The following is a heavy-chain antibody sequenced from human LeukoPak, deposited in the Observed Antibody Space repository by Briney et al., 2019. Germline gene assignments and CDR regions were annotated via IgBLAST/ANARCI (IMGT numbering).Heavy chain of an antibody. J-gene: IGHJ3*02. V-gene: IGHV3-74*01. D-gene: IGHD3-22*01. CDR2: INSDGSST. CDR3: ARDGIPYYYDSSGYDDAFDI. Sequence: GGSLRLSCAASGFTFSSYWMHWVRQAPGKGLVWVSRINSDGSSTSYADSVKGRFTISRDNAKNSLYLQMNSLRAEDTALYHCARDGIPYYYDSSGYDDAFDIWGQGTMVTVSS. CDR1: GFTFSSYW.